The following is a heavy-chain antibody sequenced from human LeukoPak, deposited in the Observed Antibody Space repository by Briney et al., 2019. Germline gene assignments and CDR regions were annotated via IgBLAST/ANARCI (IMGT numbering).Heavy chain of an antibody. V-gene: IGHV3-7*01. Sequence: GGSLRLSCAASGFTFSSYWMSWVRQAPGKGLEWVANIKQDGSEKYYVDSVKGRFTISRDNSKNTLYLQMNSLRAEDTAVYYCAISFTYCSSSSCSYLHWGQGTLLTVSS. CDR1: GFTFSSYW. CDR2: IKQDGSEK. D-gene: IGHD2-2*01. J-gene: IGHJ4*02. CDR3: AISFTYCSSSSCSYLH.